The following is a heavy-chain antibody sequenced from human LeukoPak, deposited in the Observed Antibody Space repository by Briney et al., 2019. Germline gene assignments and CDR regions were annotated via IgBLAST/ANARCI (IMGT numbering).Heavy chain of an antibody. CDR3: ARANYYGSGRAAFDI. V-gene: IGHV3-74*01. Sequence: GGSLRLSCAASGFTFSSYWMHWVRQAPGKGLVWVSRINSDGSSTSYADSVKGRFTISRDNAKNTLYLQMNGLRAEDTAVYYCARANYYGSGRAAFDIWGQGTMVTVSS. D-gene: IGHD3-10*01. CDR1: GFTFSSYW. CDR2: INSDGSST. J-gene: IGHJ3*02.